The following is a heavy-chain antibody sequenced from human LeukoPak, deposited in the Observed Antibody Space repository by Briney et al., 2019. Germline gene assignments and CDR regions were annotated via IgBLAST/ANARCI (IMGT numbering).Heavy chain of an antibody. CDR2: INHSGST. J-gene: IGHJ4*02. CDR3: ARGRSEGYFDY. V-gene: IGHV4-34*01. CDR1: GGSFSGYY. Sequence: KPSETLSLTCAVYGGSFSGYYWSWIRQPPGKGLEWIGEINHSGSTNYNPSLKSRVTISVDTSKNQFSLKLSSVTAADTAVYYCARGRSEGYFDYWGQGTLVTVSS. D-gene: IGHD1-14*01.